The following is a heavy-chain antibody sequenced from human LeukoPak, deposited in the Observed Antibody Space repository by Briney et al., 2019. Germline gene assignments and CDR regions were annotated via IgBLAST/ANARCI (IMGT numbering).Heavy chain of an antibody. D-gene: IGHD3-22*01. CDR2: IKQDGSEK. CDR3: ARAAWYDSSGYYPDAFDI. J-gene: IGHJ3*02. V-gene: IGHV3-7*04. Sequence: GGSLRLSCAASGFTFSSYWMSWVRQAPGKGLEWVANIKQDGSEKYYVDSVKGRFTISRDNAKNSLYLQMNSLRAEDTAVYYCARAAWYDSSGYYPDAFDIWGQGTMVTVPS. CDR1: GFTFSSYW.